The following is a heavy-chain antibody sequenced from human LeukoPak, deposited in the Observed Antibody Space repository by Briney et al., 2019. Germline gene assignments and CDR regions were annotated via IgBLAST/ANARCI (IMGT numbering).Heavy chain of an antibody. D-gene: IGHD3-10*01. J-gene: IGHJ4*02. CDR3: ARDVAGGWFFDY. V-gene: IGHV4-30-2*01. Sequence: SETLSLTCTVSGGSISRGDYYWSWIRQPPGKGLEWVGYIYHSGSTYYNPSLKSRVTISIDGSKNQFSLKLSSVTAADTAVYYCARDVAGGWFFDYWGQGTLVTVSS. CDR2: IYHSGST. CDR1: GGSISRGDYY.